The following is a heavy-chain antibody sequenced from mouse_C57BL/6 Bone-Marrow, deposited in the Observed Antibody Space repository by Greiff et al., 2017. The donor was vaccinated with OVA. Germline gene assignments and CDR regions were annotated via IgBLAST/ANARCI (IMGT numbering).Heavy chain of an antibody. CDR3: ARWGAWFAY. CDR2: IGPSDSYT. V-gene: IGHV1-59*01. J-gene: IGHJ3*01. Sequence: QVQLQQPGAELVRPGTSVKLSCTASGYTFTSYWMPWVPQSPGPGLEWLGVIGPSDSYTNYTQKFKGKATLTVDTSSSTAYMQLSSLTSEDSAVYYCARWGAWFAYWGQGTLVTVSA. CDR1: GYTFTSYW.